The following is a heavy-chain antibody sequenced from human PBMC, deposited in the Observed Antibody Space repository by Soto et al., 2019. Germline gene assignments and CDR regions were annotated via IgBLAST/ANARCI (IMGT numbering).Heavy chain of an antibody. CDR1: GFTFTIYA. V-gene: IGHV3-23*01. J-gene: IGHJ4*02. CDR3: ATPIGKEHCRGGCCYSGGDY. D-gene: IGHD2-15*01. CDR2: ISASGDGT. Sequence: EAQLLKSGGGLVQPGGSLRLSCAASGFTFTIYAMTWVRQAPGKGLEWVSAISASGDGTSYSDSVKGRFSISRDNSKNSVYLQMNNLRAEDTAVYYCATPIGKEHCRGGCCYSGGDYWGQGTLVTVSS.